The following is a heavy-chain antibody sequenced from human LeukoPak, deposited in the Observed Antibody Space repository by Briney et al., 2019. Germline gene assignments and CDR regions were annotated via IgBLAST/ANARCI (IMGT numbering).Heavy chain of an antibody. J-gene: IGHJ4*02. CDR1: GFTFSSYS. CDR3: AKSLYGGCDY. V-gene: IGHV3-23*01. Sequence: PGGSLRLSCAASGFTFSSYSMNWVRQAPGKGLEWVSGVNGNGGSTSYADSVKGRFTISRDNSKNTVYLQMNSLRVEDTAVYYCAKSLYGGCDYWGQGTVVTVSS. CDR2: VNGNGGST. D-gene: IGHD3-16*02.